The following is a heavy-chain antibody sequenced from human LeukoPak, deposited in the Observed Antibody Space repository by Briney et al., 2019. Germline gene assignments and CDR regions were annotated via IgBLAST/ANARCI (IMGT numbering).Heavy chain of an antibody. Sequence: GGSLRLSCAASGFTFRSYWMSWVRQAPGKGLEWVANINQGGSVQYYMDSVKGRFTISRDDAKNSLYVQMNSQRDEDTAVYYCARVEYSGWNLEYWGQGTLVTVSS. CDR3: ARVEYSGWNLEY. D-gene: IGHD5-12*01. J-gene: IGHJ4*02. V-gene: IGHV3-7*01. CDR2: INQGGSVQ. CDR1: GFTFRSYW.